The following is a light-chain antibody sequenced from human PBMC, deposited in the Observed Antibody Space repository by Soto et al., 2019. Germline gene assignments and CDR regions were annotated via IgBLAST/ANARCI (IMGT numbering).Light chain of an antibody. CDR1: QSVSSN. CDR2: GAS. V-gene: IGKV3-15*01. Sequence: EIVMTQSPATLSVSPGERATLSCRASQSVSSNLAWYQQKPCQAPRLLIYGASTRATGFPARFSGSGSGTAFTLTISRLQSEDFAVYYCQQYNNWPRTFGQGTKVEIK. J-gene: IGKJ1*01. CDR3: QQYNNWPRT.